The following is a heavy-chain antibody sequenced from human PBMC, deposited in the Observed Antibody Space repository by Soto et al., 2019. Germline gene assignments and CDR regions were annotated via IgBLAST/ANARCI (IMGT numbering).Heavy chain of an antibody. CDR3: AKAVGSPAPYNWFDP. J-gene: IGHJ5*02. V-gene: IGHV3-23*01. CDR2: ISDSGGNT. D-gene: IGHD1-26*01. CDR1: GFTFNTYA. Sequence: EVQLLESGGGLVQPGGSLRLSCAASGFTFNTYAMTWVRQTPGKGLEWVSSISDSGGNTYSADSVKGRFTISRDNSKNTLFLQMNSLRAEDTAVYYCAKAVGSPAPYNWFDPWAREPWSPSPQ.